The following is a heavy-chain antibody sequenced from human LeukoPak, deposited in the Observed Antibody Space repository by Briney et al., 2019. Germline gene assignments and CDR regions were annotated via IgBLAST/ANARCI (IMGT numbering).Heavy chain of an antibody. CDR2: IIPIFGTA. CDR1: GGTFSSYA. V-gene: IGHV1-69*05. J-gene: IGHJ6*03. D-gene: IGHD3-10*01. CDR3: ADSYGDYYYYYMDV. Sequence: ASVKVSCKASGGTFSSYAISWVRQAPGQGLEWMGGIIPIFGTANYAQKFQGRVTITTDESTSTAYMELSSLRSEDTAVYYCADSYGDYYYYYMDVWGQGTTVTVSS.